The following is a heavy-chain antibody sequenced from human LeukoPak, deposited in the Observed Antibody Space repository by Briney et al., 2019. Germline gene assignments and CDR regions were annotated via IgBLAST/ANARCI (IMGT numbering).Heavy chain of an antibody. Sequence: SETLSLTCTVSGGSISTYQWSWIRQPAGKGLEWIGRISTSGSTNYNPSLKSRVTMSVDTSKNQFSLKLSSVTAADTGVYYCAGGVSGYYYVPFDYWGQGTLVTVSS. D-gene: IGHD3-22*01. J-gene: IGHJ4*02. CDR3: AGGVSGYYYVPFDY. CDR2: ISTSGST. V-gene: IGHV4-4*07. CDR1: GGSISTYQ.